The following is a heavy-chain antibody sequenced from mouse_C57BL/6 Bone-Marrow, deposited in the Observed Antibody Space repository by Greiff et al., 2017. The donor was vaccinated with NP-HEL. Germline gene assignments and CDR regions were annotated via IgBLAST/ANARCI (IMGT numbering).Heavy chain of an antibody. CDR2: ISSGGSYT. CDR3: ARHVGLFITTVVALDY. D-gene: IGHD1-1*01. CDR1: GFTFSSYG. Sequence: EVKLVESGGDLVKPGGSLKLSCAASGFTFSSYGMSWVRQTPDKRLEWVATISSGGSYTYYPDSVKGRFTISRDNAKNTLDLQMSSLKSEDTAVYYCARHVGLFITTVVALDYWGQGTTLTVSS. V-gene: IGHV5-6*01. J-gene: IGHJ2*01.